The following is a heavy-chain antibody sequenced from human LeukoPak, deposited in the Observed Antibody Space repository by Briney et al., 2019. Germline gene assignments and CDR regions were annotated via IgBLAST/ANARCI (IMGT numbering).Heavy chain of an antibody. V-gene: IGHV1-2*02. D-gene: IGHD1-26*01. J-gene: IGHJ5*01. CDR3: ARPWEITMSERSYNWFDS. CDR2: INPNSGGT. CDR1: GYTCTAYY. Sequence: ASVKVSCTASGYTCTAYYIHWVRQAPGQGLEWMGRINPNSGGTNYAQKFQGRVTMTRDTSISTAYMELSRLRSDDTAVYYCARPWEITMSERSYNWFDSWGQGTLVTVSS.